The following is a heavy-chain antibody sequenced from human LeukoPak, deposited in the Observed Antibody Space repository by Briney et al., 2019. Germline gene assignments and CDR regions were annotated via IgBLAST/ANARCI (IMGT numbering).Heavy chain of an antibody. V-gene: IGHV3-23*01. D-gene: IGHD4-11*01. CDR1: GFTFSSYA. J-gene: IGHJ4*02. CDR3: ASMTTVTTFDY. CDR2: ISGSGGST. Sequence: GGSLRLSCAASGFTFSSYAMSWVRQAPGKGLEWVSAISGSGGSTYYADSVKGRFTISRDNSKNMLYLQMNSLRAEDTAVYYCASMTTVTTFDYWGQGTLVTVSS.